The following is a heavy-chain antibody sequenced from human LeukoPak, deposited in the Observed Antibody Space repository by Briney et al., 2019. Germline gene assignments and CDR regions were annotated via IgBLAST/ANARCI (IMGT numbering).Heavy chain of an antibody. J-gene: IGHJ4*02. CDR2: ICYSGST. D-gene: IGHD4-11*01. CDR3: ARHDYSTHYFDS. V-gene: IGHV4-59*01. CDR1: GGSISNYY. Sequence: SETLSLTCTVSGGSISNYYWSWIRQPPGKRLEWIGYICYSGSTNYNPSLKSRVTISLDTSKNQFSLKLSSVTATDTAVYYCARHDYSTHYFDSWGQGTLVTVSS.